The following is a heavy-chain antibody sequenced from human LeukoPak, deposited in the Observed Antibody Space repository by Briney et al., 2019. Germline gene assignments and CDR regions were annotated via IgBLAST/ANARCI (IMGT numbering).Heavy chain of an antibody. V-gene: IGHV3-30*18. CDR1: GFTFSSYG. CDR2: ISYDGSNK. CDR3: AKAVSFTVTNPFGY. Sequence: GGSLRLSCAASGFTFSSYGMHWVRQARGKGLEWVAVISYDGSNKYYADSVKGRFTISRDNSKNTLYLQMNSLRAEDTAVYYCAKAVSFTVTNPFGYWGQGTLVTVSS. J-gene: IGHJ4*02. D-gene: IGHD4-17*01.